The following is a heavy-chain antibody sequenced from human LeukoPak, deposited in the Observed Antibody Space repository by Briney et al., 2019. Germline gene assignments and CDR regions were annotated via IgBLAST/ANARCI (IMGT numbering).Heavy chain of an antibody. CDR2: IYTSGST. V-gene: IGHV4-61*02. CDR1: GGSISNTHYY. D-gene: IGHD3-3*01. CDR3: ARDIPSGYHDY. J-gene: IGHJ4*01. Sequence: PSETLSLTCTVSGGSISNTHYYWSWIRQPAGKGLEWIGRIYTSGSTNYNPSLKSRVTISVDTSKSQFSLKLSSATAADTALYYCARDIPSGYHDYWGQGTLVTVSS.